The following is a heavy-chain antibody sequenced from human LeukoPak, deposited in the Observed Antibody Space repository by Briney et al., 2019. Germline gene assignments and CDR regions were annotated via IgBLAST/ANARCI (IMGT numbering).Heavy chain of an antibody. D-gene: IGHD3-9*01. CDR2: ISSSSSYI. CDR3: ARDFPTYYDILTGPPMDV. J-gene: IGHJ6*03. Sequence: SGGSLRLSCAASGFTFSSYSMNWVRQAPGKGLEWVSSISSSSSYIYYADSVKGRFTISRDNAMNSLYLQMNSLRAEDTAVYYCARDFPTYYDILTGPPMDVWGKGTTVTVSS. CDR1: GFTFSSYS. V-gene: IGHV3-21*01.